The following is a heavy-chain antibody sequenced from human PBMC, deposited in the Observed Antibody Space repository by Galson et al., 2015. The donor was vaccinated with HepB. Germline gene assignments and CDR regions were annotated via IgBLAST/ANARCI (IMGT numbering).Heavy chain of an antibody. CDR2: IKSKTDGGTT. CDR3: TTDFPRITIFGVVIQYYYYGMDV. CDR1: GFTFSNAW. J-gene: IGHJ6*02. V-gene: IGHV3-15*01. Sequence: SLRLSCAASGFTFSNAWMSWVRQAPGKGLEWVGRIKSKTDGGTTDYAAPVKGRFTISRDDSKNTLYLQMNSLKTEDTAVYYCTTDFPRITIFGVVIQYYYYGMDVWGQGTTVTVSS. D-gene: IGHD3-3*01.